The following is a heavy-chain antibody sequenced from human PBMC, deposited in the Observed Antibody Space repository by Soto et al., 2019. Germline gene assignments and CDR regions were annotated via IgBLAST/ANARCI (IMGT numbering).Heavy chain of an antibody. V-gene: IGHV3-33*01. CDR1: GFTFSSYG. CDR3: ARGRSSSPHFDY. CDR2: IWYDGSNK. Sequence: ESGGGVVQPGRSLRLSCAASGFTFSSYGMHWVRQAPGKGLEWVAVIWYDGSNKYYADSVKGRFTISRDNSKNTLYLQMNSLRAEDTAVYYCARGRSSSPHFDYWGQGTLVTVSS. J-gene: IGHJ4*02. D-gene: IGHD6-6*01.